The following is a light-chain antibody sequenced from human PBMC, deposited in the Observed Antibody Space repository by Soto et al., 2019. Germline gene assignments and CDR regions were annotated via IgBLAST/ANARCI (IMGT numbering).Light chain of an antibody. CDR1: QSVSGN. CDR2: GTS. V-gene: IGKV3-15*01. Sequence: EIVMTQSPATLSVSPGERAALSCRTSQSVSGNLAWYQQKPGQAPRLLIYGTSTRATVIPARFSGSGSGTEFTLTISSLQSADFTVYYCQQYDDWPLTFGQGTKVEIK. J-gene: IGKJ1*01. CDR3: QQYDDWPLT.